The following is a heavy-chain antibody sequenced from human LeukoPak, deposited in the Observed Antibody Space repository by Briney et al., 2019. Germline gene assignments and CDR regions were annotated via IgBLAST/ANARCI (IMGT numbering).Heavy chain of an antibody. Sequence: ASVKVSCKASGYTLTSYYLHWVRQAPGQGLEWMAIINPSGGSTSHAQKFQGRVTITADESTSTAYMELSSLRSEDTAVYYCARTYYYDSSGYYYYGMDVWGQGTTVTVSS. CDR1: GYTLTSYY. CDR3: ARTYYYDSSGYYYYGMDV. CDR2: INPSGGST. V-gene: IGHV1-46*01. J-gene: IGHJ6*02. D-gene: IGHD3-22*01.